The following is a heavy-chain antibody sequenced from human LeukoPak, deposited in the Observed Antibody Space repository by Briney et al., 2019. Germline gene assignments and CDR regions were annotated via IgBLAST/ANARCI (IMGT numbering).Heavy chain of an antibody. D-gene: IGHD6-13*01. J-gene: IGHJ6*02. CDR3: ARDSIAAAGTYYYGMDV. CDR2: INHSGST. V-gene: IGHV4-34*01. CDR1: GGSISSGGYS. Sequence: SETLSLTCAVSGGSISSGGYSWSWIRQPPGKGLEWIGEINHSGSTNYNPSLKSRVTISVDTSKNQFSLKLSSVTAADTAVYYCARDSIAAAGTYYYGMDVWGQGTTVTVSS.